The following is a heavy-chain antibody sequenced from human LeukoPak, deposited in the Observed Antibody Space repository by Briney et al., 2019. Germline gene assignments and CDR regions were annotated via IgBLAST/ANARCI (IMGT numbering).Heavy chain of an antibody. CDR3: ARDLWFGEFRY. V-gene: IGHV4-59*01. CDR1: GGSISSYY. Sequence: SETLSLTCTVFGGSISSYYWSWIRQPPGKGLEWIGYIYYSGSTNYNPSLKSRVTISVDTSKNQFSLKLSSVTAADTAVYYCARDLWFGEFRYWGQGTLVTVSS. D-gene: IGHD3-10*01. CDR2: IYYSGST. J-gene: IGHJ4*02.